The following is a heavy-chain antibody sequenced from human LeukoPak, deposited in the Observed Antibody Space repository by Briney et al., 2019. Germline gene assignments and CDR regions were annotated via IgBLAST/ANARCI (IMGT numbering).Heavy chain of an antibody. CDR2: ISGSGGVT. V-gene: IGHV3-23*01. CDR3: AKGTMDGGQYYYDSS. J-gene: IGHJ4*02. CDR1: GFAFSTYA. D-gene: IGHD3-22*01. Sequence: GGSLRLSCAASGFAFSTYAMSWVRQAPGKGLQWVSAISGSGGVTYYADSVKGRFTISRDNSKNTLYLQMNSLRAEDTAVYYCAKGTMDGGQYYYDSSGGQGTLVTVSS.